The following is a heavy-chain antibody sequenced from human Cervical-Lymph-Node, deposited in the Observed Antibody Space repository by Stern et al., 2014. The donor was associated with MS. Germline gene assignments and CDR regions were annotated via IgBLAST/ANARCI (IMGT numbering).Heavy chain of an antibody. CDR1: GGTFTSLS. CDR2: ILPIFDTP. J-gene: IGHJ3*01. Sequence: VQLVESGAEVKKPGSSVKVSCKASGGTFTSLSINWVRQVPGQSLEWMGGILPIFDTPNFAQKFQGRVTSTADSSTSTVYMALNSLRSDDTAVYYCVLPSTVTTAAFDVWGRGTMVTVSS. D-gene: IGHD4-17*01. V-gene: IGHV1-69*06. CDR3: VLPSTVTTAAFDV.